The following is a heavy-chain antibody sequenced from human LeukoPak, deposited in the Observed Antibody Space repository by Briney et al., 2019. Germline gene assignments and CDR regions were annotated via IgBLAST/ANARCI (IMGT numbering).Heavy chain of an antibody. D-gene: IGHD3-10*01. J-gene: IGHJ4*02. CDR1: GYSFTTHG. Sequence: ASVKVSCKTSGYSFTTHGISWVRQAPGQGLEWMGWISSYSTYTTYAQKFQGRVTMTTDTSTSTGYLELRSLTSDDTAVYYCARASYYYGSGSPEYYFDYWGQGTLVTVSS. V-gene: IGHV1-18*01. CDR2: ISSYSTYT. CDR3: ARASYYYGSGSPEYYFDY.